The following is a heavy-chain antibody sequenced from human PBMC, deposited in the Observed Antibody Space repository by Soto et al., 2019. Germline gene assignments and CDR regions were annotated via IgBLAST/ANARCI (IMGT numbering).Heavy chain of an antibody. CDR1: GFTFRSFG. V-gene: IGHV3-30*18. Sequence: QVQLGESGGGVVQPGRSLRLPCVVSGFTFRSFGMHWVREAPGKGLEWVAVIAFDGSDEYYGDSVKGRFSISRDNSKSTLYLQMNSLRPEDAAVYYCAKGLYSYGSSYFESWGQGTLVTVSS. D-gene: IGHD5-18*01. CDR2: IAFDGSDE. J-gene: IGHJ4*02. CDR3: AKGLYSYGSSYFES.